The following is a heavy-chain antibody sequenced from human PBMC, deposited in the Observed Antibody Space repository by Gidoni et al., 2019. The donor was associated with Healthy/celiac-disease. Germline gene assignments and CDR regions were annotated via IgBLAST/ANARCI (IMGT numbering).Heavy chain of an antibody. CDR2: IYTSGST. CDR1: GGSISSYY. D-gene: IGHD3-16*02. Sequence: QVQLQESGPGLVKPSETLSLTCTVSGGSISSYYWSWLRQPAGKGLEWIGRIYTSGSTNDNPSLKSRVTMSVDTSKNQFSLKLSSVTAADTAVYYCASTYDYVWGSYRSRAFDIWGQGTMVTVSS. V-gene: IGHV4-4*07. CDR3: ASTYDYVWGSYRSRAFDI. J-gene: IGHJ3*02.